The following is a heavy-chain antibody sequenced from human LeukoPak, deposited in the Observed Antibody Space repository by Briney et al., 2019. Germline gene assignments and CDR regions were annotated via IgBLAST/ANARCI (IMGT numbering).Heavy chain of an antibody. Sequence: GGSLRLSCVASGFTFSSYEMNWVRQAPGKGLEWVSYISSSGSTIYYADSVKGRFTISRDNAKNSLYLQMNSLRAEDTAVYYCARGNSGYQKYYFDYWGQGTLVTVSS. D-gene: IGHD5-12*01. V-gene: IGHV3-48*03. CDR2: ISSSGSTI. CDR1: GFTFSSYE. CDR3: ARGNSGYQKYYFDY. J-gene: IGHJ4*02.